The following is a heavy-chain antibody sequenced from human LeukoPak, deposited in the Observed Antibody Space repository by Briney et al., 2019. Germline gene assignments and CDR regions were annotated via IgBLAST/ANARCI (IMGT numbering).Heavy chain of an antibody. CDR1: GYTFTSYA. D-gene: IGHD5-12*01. Sequence: GASVKVSCKASGYTFTSYAMNWVRQAPGQGLEWMGWINTNTGNPTYAQGFTGRFVFSLDTSVSTAYLQISSLKAEDTAVYYCARGVNSGYDPKHNYYYYYYGMDVWGQGTTVTVSS. CDR2: INTNTGNP. CDR3: ARGVNSGYDPKHNYYYYYYGMDV. J-gene: IGHJ6*02. V-gene: IGHV7-4-1*02.